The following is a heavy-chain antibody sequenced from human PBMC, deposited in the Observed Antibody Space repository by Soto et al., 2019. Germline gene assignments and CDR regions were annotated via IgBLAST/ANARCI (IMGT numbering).Heavy chain of an antibody. V-gene: IGHV4-61*01. J-gene: IGHJ5*01. CDR1: GGSISSSSYY. CDR3: ARETRSSGWFES. D-gene: IGHD6-19*01. CDR2: IYYSGST. Sequence: SETLSLTCTVSGGSISSSSYYWSWIRQPPGKGLEWIGYIYYSGSTNYNPSLKSRVTISVDTSKNQFSLKLSSVTAADTAVYYCARETRSSGWFESWGQGTLVTVSS.